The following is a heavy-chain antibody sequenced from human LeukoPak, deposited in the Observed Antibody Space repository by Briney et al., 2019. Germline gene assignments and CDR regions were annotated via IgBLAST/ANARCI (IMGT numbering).Heavy chain of an antibody. V-gene: IGHV3-53*01. CDR2: IYSGGST. Sequence: PGGSLRLSCAASGFTVSSNYMSSVRQAPGKGLEWVSVIYSGGSTYYADSVKARFTISRDNSKNTLYLQMNSLRAEGTAVYYCAIPSRWRQLVEKPFDYWGQGTLVTVSS. CDR1: GFTVSSNY. J-gene: IGHJ4*02. CDR3: AIPSRWRQLVEKPFDY. D-gene: IGHD6-13*01.